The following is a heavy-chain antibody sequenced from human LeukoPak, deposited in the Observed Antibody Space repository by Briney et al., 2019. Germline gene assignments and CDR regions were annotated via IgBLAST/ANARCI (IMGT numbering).Heavy chain of an antibody. CDR3: AKDDGDFWSGYLIDY. V-gene: IGHV3-74*01. CDR1: GNYW. Sequence: GGSLRLSCAASGNYWIHWVRQAPGKGLVWVSHINSGGSWTSYADSVKGRFTISKDNAKNTVYLQMNSLRAEDTAVYYCAKDDGDFWSGYLIDYWGQGTLVTVSS. D-gene: IGHD3-3*01. J-gene: IGHJ4*02. CDR2: INSGGSWT.